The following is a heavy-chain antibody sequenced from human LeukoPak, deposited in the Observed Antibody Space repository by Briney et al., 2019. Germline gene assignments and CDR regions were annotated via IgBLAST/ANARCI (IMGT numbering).Heavy chain of an antibody. Sequence: SETLSLTCTVSGGSINSHYWSWIRQSPGKGLEWIGDIYYSGSAKYNPSLKSRVTISVDTPKNDLSLRLTSVLAADTAIYYCVRRDNTGWNYFDCWGQGILVTVSS. CDR3: VRRDNTGWNYFDC. V-gene: IGHV4-59*08. J-gene: IGHJ4*02. CDR2: IYYSGSA. CDR1: GGSINSHY. D-gene: IGHD6-19*01.